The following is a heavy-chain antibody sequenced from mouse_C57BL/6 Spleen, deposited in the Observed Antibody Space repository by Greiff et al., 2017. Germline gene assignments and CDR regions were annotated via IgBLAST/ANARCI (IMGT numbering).Heavy chain of an antibody. J-gene: IGHJ1*03. V-gene: IGHV3-5*01. D-gene: IGHD1-1*01. Sequence: EVQGVESGPGLVKPSPTVFLTCTVTGISITTGNYRWSWIRQFPGNKLEWIGYIYYSGTITYNPSLTSRTTITRNTPKNQFFLEMNSLTAEETAPYDCAREIEFITTVVGYFDVWGTGTTVTVSS. CDR2: IYYSGTI. CDR3: AREIEFITTVVGYFDV. CDR1: GISITTGNYR.